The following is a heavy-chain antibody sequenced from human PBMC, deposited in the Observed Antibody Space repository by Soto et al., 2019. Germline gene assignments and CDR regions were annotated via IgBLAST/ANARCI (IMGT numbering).Heavy chain of an antibody. V-gene: IGHV4-59*01. CDR3: ARDSTWGVGYFDF. CDR2: IHSSGST. Sequence: SETLSLTCTVSGGSISTFYCIFIRHPPGKSLEWIVYIHSSGSTNYNPSLKSRVAISVDTAKNQFSLKLSSVTAADTAVYYCARDSTWGVGYFDFWGQGTLVTVSS. D-gene: IGHD3-16*01. J-gene: IGHJ4*02. CDR1: GGSISTFY.